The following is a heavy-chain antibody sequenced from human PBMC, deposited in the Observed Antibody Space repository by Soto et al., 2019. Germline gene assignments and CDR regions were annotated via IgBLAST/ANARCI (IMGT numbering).Heavy chain of an antibody. CDR1: GGTFRNHG. D-gene: IGHD5-12*01. CDR3: ARGVVSGFEFWYFDL. V-gene: IGHV1-69*01. CDR2: FTSKFGTA. J-gene: IGHJ2*01. Sequence: QVQLVQSGAEVKKPGSSVKVSCKASGGTFRNHGISWLRQAPGQGLEWIGGFTSKFGTANYAPKFQGRVSITADESTTTASVALSNLRPEDTAVYFCARGVVSGFEFWYFDLWGRGTLITVSS.